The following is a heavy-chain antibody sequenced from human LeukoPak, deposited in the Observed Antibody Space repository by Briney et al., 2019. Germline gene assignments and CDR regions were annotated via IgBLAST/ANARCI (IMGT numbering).Heavy chain of an antibody. CDR3: ATPLAYCRGGSCYDPGHFDY. CDR1: GYPFTRYG. V-gene: IGHV1-46*01. CDR2: IDPNHGTA. Sequence: ASVHVSCKASGYPFTRYGIHWVRRAPGQGLEWVGVIDPNHGTAAYSQTFQGRVTMTRDMSTNTVYMDLSSLRPEDTAMYYCATPLAYCRGGSCYDPGHFDYWGQGTLVTVSS. D-gene: IGHD2-15*01. J-gene: IGHJ4*02.